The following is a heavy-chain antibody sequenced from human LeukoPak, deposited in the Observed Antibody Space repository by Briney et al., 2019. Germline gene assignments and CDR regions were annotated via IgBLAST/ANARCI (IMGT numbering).Heavy chain of an antibody. CDR2: INPNSGGT. V-gene: IGHV1-2*02. CDR3: ARGTTVTKRDYYYYYYGMDV. Sequence: ASVKVSCKASGYTFTGYYMHWVRQAPGQGLEWMGWINPNSGGTNYAQKFQGRVTMTRDTSISTAYMELSRLRSNDTAVYYCARGTTVTKRDYYYYYYGMDVWGQGTTVTVSS. CDR1: GYTFTGYY. D-gene: IGHD4-17*01. J-gene: IGHJ6*02.